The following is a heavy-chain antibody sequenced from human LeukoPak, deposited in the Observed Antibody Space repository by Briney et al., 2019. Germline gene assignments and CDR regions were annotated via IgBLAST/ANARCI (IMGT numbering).Heavy chain of an antibody. J-gene: IGHJ6*02. CDR3: ARDVDCSSTSCYGQYYYGMDV. V-gene: IGHV4-31*03. Sequence: SETLSLTCTVSGGSISSGGYYWSWIRQHPGKGLEWIGYIYYSGSTYYNPSLKSRVTISVDTSKNQLSLKLSSVTAADTAVYYCARDVDCSSTSCYGQYYYGMDVWGQGTTVTVSS. CDR2: IYYSGST. CDR1: GGSISSGGYY. D-gene: IGHD2-2*01.